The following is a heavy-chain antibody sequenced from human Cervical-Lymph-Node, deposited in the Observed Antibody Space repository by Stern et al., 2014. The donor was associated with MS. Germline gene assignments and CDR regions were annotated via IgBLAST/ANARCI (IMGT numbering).Heavy chain of an antibody. CDR2: VHYSGTT. CDR3: AGSGTYYPDY. D-gene: IGHD3-3*01. Sequence: VQLVESGPGLVKPSETLSLTCSVSGGSISSYYWNWIRQPPGKGLEWIANVHYSGTTNYNPYLKSRVTILLDTSMNKISPKLTSVTAADTAVYYCAGSGTYYPDYWGQGILVTVSS. V-gene: IGHV4-59*08. J-gene: IGHJ4*02. CDR1: GGSISSYY.